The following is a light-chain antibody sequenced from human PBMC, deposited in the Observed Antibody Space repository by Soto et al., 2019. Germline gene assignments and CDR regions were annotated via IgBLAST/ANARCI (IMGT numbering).Light chain of an antibody. CDR3: QLYGGSHMFS. CDR2: GAS. Sequence: EIVLTQSPGTLSLSPGERATLSCRASQSVSSRFLAWYQQKPGQAPRLLMYGASSRAAGIPDRFSGSGSGADFTLTISRLEPEDFAVYYCQLYGGSHMFSFGQGTKLQIK. CDR1: QSVSSRF. V-gene: IGKV3-20*01. J-gene: IGKJ2*01.